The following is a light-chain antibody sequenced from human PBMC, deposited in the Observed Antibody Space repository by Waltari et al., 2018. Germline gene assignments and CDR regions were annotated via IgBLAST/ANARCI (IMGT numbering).Light chain of an antibody. CDR1: SSDIGDYNF. V-gene: IGLV2-14*03. CDR2: DVN. CDR3: SSYRSSNTYV. Sequence: QSALTQPASVSGSPGQSITISCTGTSSDIGDYNFVSWYPQHPGKAPKLIIYDVNKRPAGVSNRCSRSKSGNTAYLTVSGLQAEDEADYYCSSYRSSNTYVFGTGTKVTVL. J-gene: IGLJ1*01.